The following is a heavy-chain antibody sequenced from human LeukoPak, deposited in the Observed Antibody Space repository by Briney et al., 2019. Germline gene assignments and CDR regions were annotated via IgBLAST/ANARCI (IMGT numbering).Heavy chain of an antibody. D-gene: IGHD3-9*01. V-gene: IGHV4-34*01. CDR2: INHSGST. CDR3: ARDIWTGR. Sequence: SETLSLTCAVYGGSFSGYYWSWIRQPPGKGLEWIGEINHSGSTNYNPSLKSRVTISVETSKNQFSLKLSSVTAADTAVYYCARDIWTGRWGQGTLVTVSS. J-gene: IGHJ4*02. CDR1: GGSFSGYY.